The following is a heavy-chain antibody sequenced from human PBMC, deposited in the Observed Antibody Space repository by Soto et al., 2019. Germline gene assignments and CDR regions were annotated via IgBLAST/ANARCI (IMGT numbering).Heavy chain of an antibody. CDR2: ISGSGGST. CDR3: ARDNGIEGSFDP. CDR1: GFTFSSYA. Sequence: PGGSLRLSCAASGFTFSSYAMSWVRQAPGKGLEWVSAISGSGGSTYYADSVKGRFTISRDNSKNTLYLQMNSLRAEDTAVYYCARDNGIEGSFDPWGQGTLVTSPQ. J-gene: IGHJ5*02. V-gene: IGHV3-23*01.